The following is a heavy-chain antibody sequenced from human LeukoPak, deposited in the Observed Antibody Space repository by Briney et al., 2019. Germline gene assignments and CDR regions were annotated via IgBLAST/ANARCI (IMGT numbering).Heavy chain of an antibody. J-gene: IGHJ4*02. Sequence: SETLSLTCTVSGGSVSSGSYYWSWIRQPPGKGLEWIGYIYYSGGTNYNPSLKSRVTISVDTSKNQFSLKLSSVTAADTAVYYCARVIAVRRFFDYWGQGTLVTVSS. V-gene: IGHV4-61*01. CDR1: GGSVSSGSYY. D-gene: IGHD6-19*01. CDR3: ARVIAVRRFFDY. CDR2: IYYSGGT.